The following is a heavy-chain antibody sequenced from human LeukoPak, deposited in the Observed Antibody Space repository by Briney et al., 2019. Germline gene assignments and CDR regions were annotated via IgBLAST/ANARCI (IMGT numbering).Heavy chain of an antibody. CDR1: RFTFSSYG. V-gene: IGHV3-33*01. J-gene: IGHJ5*02. Sequence: GGSLRLSCAASRFTFSSYGIHWVRQAPGKGLEWVAVIWYDGSNKYFADSVKGRFTISRDNSKNTLYLQMNSLRAEDTAVYYCARALYDILTGPNWFDPWGQGTLVTVSS. D-gene: IGHD3-9*01. CDR2: IWYDGSNK. CDR3: ARALYDILTGPNWFDP.